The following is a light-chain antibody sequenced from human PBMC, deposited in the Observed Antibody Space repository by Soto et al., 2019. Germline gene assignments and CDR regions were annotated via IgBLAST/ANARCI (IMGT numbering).Light chain of an antibody. CDR3: ASWDDSLNGPV. Sequence: KRVTISCSGSSSNVGGNPVNWYQHVPTTAPKLLIYTNTQRPSGVPDRFSGSKSGTSASLAISGLQSEDEADYYCASWDDSLNGPVFGTGTKVTVL. J-gene: IGLJ1*01. CDR2: TNT. V-gene: IGLV1-44*01. CDR1: SSNVGGNP.